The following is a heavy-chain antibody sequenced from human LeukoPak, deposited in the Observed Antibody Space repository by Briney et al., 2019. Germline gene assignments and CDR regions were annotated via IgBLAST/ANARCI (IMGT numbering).Heavy chain of an antibody. CDR2: IYYSGNT. D-gene: IGHD5-18*01. CDR1: GDSISYFY. J-gene: IGHJ4*02. V-gene: IGHV4-59*01. Sequence: PSETLSLTCTVSGDSISYFYWSWIRQPPGKGLEWIGKIYYSGNTNYNPSLKSRVTISVDTSKNQFSLKLSSVTAADTAVYYGARVRGYSYDSSDFDYWGQGTLVTVSS. CDR3: ARVRGYSYDSSDFDY.